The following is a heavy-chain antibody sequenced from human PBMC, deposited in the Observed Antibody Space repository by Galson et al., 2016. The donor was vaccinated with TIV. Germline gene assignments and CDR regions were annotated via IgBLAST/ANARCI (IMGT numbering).Heavy chain of an antibody. D-gene: IGHD5-18*01. Sequence: SLRLSCAASGFTFSSYAVHWVRQAPGKGLEWVAFISYGDGSNRFYSDSVKGRFTISRDNSKDTLFLQMNSLRPEDTAVYFCARDLGLQRWTYRQFDYWGQGALVTVSS. V-gene: IGHV3-30*04. CDR3: ARDLGLQRWTYRQFDY. J-gene: IGHJ4*02. CDR1: GFTFSSYA. CDR2: ISYGDGSNR.